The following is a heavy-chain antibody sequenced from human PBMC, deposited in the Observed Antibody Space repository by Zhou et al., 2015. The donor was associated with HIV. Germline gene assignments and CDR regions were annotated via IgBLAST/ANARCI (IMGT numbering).Heavy chain of an antibody. J-gene: IGHJ3*02. V-gene: IGHV1-69*06. CDR1: GGTFSNYA. CDR2: IIPMFGTV. Sequence: QVLLVQSGAEVKKPGSSVKVSCEASGGTFSNYAVSWVRQAPGQGLEWMGAIIPMFGTVRYAQKFQGRVTLTADRSTNTAYMEMRSLRSEDTAVYYCARSSGNYDYAFDIWGQGTQIIVSS. D-gene: IGHD3-22*01. CDR3: ARSSGNYDYAFDI.